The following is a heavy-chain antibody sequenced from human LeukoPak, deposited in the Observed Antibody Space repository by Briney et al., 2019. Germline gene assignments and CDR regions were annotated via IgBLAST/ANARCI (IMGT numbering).Heavy chain of an antibody. CDR2: INAGNGNT. CDR3: ARLDTVYYFDY. D-gene: IGHD5/OR15-5a*01. V-gene: IGHV1-3*01. CDR1: GYTFTTYG. J-gene: IGHJ4*02. Sequence: ASVKVSCKASGYTFTTYGMQWVRQAPGQRLEWMGWINAGNGNTKYSQKFQGRVTITRDTSASTGYMELSSLRSEDTAVYYCARLDTVYYFDYWGQGTLVTVSS.